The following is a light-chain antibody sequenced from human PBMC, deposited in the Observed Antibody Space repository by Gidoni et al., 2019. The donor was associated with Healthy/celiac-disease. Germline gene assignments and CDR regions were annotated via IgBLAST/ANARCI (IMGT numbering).Light chain of an antibody. Sequence: DMVLTQSPAPLSLSPGERATRSCSASQSVSSYLAWYQQQPGPAPSLLIYDASNRATGIPARFSGSGSGTDFTLISSSLEPEDFAVYYCQQRSNWPSTFGQGTRLEIK. CDR3: QQRSNWPST. CDR1: QSVSSY. CDR2: DAS. V-gene: IGKV3-11*01. J-gene: IGKJ5*01.